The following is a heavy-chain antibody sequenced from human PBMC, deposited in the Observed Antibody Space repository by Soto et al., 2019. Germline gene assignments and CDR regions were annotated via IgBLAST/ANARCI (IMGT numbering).Heavy chain of an antibody. V-gene: IGHV3-33*01. CDR2: IWYDGSNK. D-gene: IGHD5-18*01. Sequence: QVQLVESGGGVVQPGRSLRLSCAASGFTFSSYGMHWVRQAPGKGLEWVAVIWYDGSNKYYADSVKGRFTISRDNSKNTLYLQMNSLRAEDTAVYYGARPDTAMVTGFDYWGQGTLVTVSS. CDR3: ARPDTAMVTGFDY. J-gene: IGHJ4*02. CDR1: GFTFSSYG.